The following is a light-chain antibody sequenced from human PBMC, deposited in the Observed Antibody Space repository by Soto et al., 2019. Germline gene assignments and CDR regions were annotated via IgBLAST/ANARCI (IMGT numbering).Light chain of an antibody. J-gene: IGKJ1*01. CDR2: NVS. Sequence: DIQMTQSPSTLSASIGDRVTITCRASQSIRTCLAWFQQKPGKAPKVLIYNVSTLQSGVPPRFSGSGSETLFTLTIDSLQPDDFATYYCLQYDTYPWTFGQGTKVEIK. V-gene: IGKV1-5*03. CDR1: QSIRTC. CDR3: LQYDTYPWT.